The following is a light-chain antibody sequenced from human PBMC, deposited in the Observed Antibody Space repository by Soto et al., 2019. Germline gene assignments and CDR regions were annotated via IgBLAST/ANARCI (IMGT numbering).Light chain of an antibody. CDR2: DVT. Sequence: QSVLTQPPSVSGSPGQSVTISCTGTISDVGFYARVSWYQQPPGTAPKLLIYDVTNRPSGVPDRFSGSQSGNTASLTITGLRAEDEGYYYCTSYTSSSTPYVFGTGTKLTVL. CDR1: ISDVGFYAR. J-gene: IGLJ1*01. V-gene: IGLV2-18*02. CDR3: TSYTSSSTPYV.